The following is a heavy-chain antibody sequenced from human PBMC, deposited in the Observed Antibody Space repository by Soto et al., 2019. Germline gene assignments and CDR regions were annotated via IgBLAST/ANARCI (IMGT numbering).Heavy chain of an antibody. CDR3: AKDDAPAAPSTLDN. CDR1: GFTFNNYA. D-gene: IGHD2-2*01. Sequence: EAQLLESGGGLVQPGGSLRLSCAASGFTFNNYAMSWVRRAPGKGLEWVSAISGSGRSTYYADSVKGRFTISRDTSRNTVFLQMNSLRGEDTAVYYWAKDDAPAAPSTLDNWGRGTLVTVSS. J-gene: IGHJ4*02. CDR2: ISGSGRST. V-gene: IGHV3-23*01.